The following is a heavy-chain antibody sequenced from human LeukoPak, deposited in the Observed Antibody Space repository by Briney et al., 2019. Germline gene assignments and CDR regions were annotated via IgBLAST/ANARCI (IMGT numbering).Heavy chain of an antibody. Sequence: ASVRVSCKVSGYTLTELSMHRVRQAPGKGLEWMGGFDPEDGETIYAQKFQGRVTMTEDTSTDTAYMELSSLRSEDTAVYYCARGEPKMPGNAFDIWGQGTLVTVSS. D-gene: IGHD1-14*01. J-gene: IGHJ3*02. CDR2: FDPEDGET. CDR1: GYTLTELS. V-gene: IGHV1-24*01. CDR3: ARGEPKMPGNAFDI.